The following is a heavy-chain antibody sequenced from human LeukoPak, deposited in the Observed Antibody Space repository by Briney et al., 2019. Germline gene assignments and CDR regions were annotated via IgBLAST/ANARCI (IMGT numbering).Heavy chain of an antibody. V-gene: IGHV4-4*07. CDR1: GGPIGSYY. CDR2: IYTSGGT. D-gene: IGHD3-22*01. Sequence: PSETLSLTCTVSGGPIGSYYWSWIRQPAGKGLEWIGRIYTSGGTVYNPSLKSRVTMSVDTSKNQFSLKLSSVTAADTAVYYCARGVFYYDTSGRGYYFDYWGQGTLVTVSS. J-gene: IGHJ4*02. CDR3: ARGVFYYDTSGRGYYFDY.